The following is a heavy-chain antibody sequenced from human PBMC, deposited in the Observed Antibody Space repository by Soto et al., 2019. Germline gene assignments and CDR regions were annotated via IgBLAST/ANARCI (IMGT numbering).Heavy chain of an antibody. CDR2: IYYSGST. V-gene: IGHV4-39*01. CDR3: ARHWGSVHIRYGMDV. J-gene: IGHJ6*02. D-gene: IGHD3-16*01. CDR1: GGSISSSSYY. Sequence: QLQLQESGPGLVKPSETLSLTCTVSGGSISSSSYYWGWIRQPPGKGLEWIGSIYYSGSTYYNPSLKSRVTISVDTSKNQFSLKLSSVTAADTAVYYCARHWGSVHIRYGMDVWGQGTTVTVSS.